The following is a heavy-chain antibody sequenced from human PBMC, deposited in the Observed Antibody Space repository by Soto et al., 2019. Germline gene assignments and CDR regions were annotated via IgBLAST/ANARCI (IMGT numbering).Heavy chain of an antibody. J-gene: IGHJ6*03. CDR2: IIGSGSST. D-gene: IGHD1-20*01. Sequence: GGSLRLSCAASGFTFSSYGMHWVRQAPGKGLEWVSGIIGSGSSTYYADSVKGRFTISRDNSKNTLYLQVNSLRAEDTAIYYCAKTLTGKDYYYMDVWGKGTTVTVSS. CDR3: AKTLTGKDYYYMDV. V-gene: IGHV3-23*01. CDR1: GFTFSSYG.